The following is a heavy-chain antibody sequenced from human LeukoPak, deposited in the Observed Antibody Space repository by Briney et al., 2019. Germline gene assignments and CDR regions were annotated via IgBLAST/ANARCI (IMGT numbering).Heavy chain of an antibody. CDR2: IKQDGSEK. Sequence: GSLRLSCAASGFTFSSYWMSWVRQAPGKGLEWVANIKQDGSEKYYVDSVKGRFTISRDNAKNSLYLQMNSLRAEDTAVYYCASTFCSSTSCYTGPFDYWGQGTLVTVSS. CDR3: ASTFCSSTSCYTGPFDY. D-gene: IGHD2-2*02. CDR1: GFTFSSYW. V-gene: IGHV3-7*01. J-gene: IGHJ4*02.